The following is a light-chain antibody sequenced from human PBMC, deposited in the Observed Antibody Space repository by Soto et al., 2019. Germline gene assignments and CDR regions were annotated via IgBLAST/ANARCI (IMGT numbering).Light chain of an antibody. V-gene: IGLV2-23*02. CDR3: CSYAGSGTPVV. Sequence: QSVLTQPASVSGSPGQSITISCTGTSSDVGSYNLGSWYQQHPGKAHKLMIYDVRELPAGLSNRFSASKSGNTASLTISGLQADDEDDYYCCSYAGSGTPVVFGGGTKLTVL. CDR2: DVR. CDR1: SSDVGSYNL. J-gene: IGLJ2*01.